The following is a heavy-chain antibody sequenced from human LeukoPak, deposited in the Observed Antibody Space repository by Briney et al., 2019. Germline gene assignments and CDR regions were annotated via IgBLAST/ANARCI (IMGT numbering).Heavy chain of an antibody. J-gene: IGHJ4*02. CDR1: GFTFSSYG. Sequence: GGSLRLSCAASGFTFSSYGMHWVRQAPGKGLEWVAVISYDGSNKYYADSVKGRFTISRDNSKNTLYLQMNSLRAEDTAVYYCARVGARDGYNYFDYWGQGTLVTVSS. CDR3: ARVGARDGYNYFDY. CDR2: ISYDGSNK. D-gene: IGHD5-24*01. V-gene: IGHV3-30*19.